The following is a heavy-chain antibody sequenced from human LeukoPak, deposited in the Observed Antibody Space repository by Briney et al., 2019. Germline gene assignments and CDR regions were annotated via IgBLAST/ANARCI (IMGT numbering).Heavy chain of an antibody. CDR3: ARGQVGQLDTTFDY. Sequence: ASVKVSCKASGYTFTSYDINWVRQATGQGLEWMGWMNPNSGNTGYAQKFQGRVTMTRNTSISTAYMELSSLRSEDTAVYYCARGQVGQLDTTFDYWGQGTLVTVPS. CDR2: MNPNSGNT. J-gene: IGHJ4*02. CDR1: GYTFTSYD. D-gene: IGHD6-6*01. V-gene: IGHV1-8*01.